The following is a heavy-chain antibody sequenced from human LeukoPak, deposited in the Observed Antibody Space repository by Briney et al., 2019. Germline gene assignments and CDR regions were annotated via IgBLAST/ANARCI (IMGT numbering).Heavy chain of an antibody. CDR2: FSGSGGST. CDR3: ARDGGDYGSGSYYAY. D-gene: IGHD3-10*01. Sequence: GGSLRLSCAASGFTFSSYAMSWVRQAPGKGLECISGFSGSGGSTYYADSVKGRFTISRDNAKKSLYLQMDSLRAEDTAVYYCARDGGDYGSGSYYAYWGQGTLATVSS. J-gene: IGHJ4*02. CDR1: GFTFSSYA. V-gene: IGHV3-23*01.